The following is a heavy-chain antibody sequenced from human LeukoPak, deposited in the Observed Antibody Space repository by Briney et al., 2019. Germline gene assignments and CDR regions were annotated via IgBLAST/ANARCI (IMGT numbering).Heavy chain of an antibody. Sequence: GGSLRLSCAVSGFTFSKAWMSWVRQAPGKGLEWVSVMYSGGSTYYADSVKGRFTISRDNSKNTVYLQMNSLRAEDTAVYYCARLDVVAGRAYWGLGTLVTVSS. CDR2: MYSGGST. CDR3: ARLDVVAGRAY. CDR1: GFTFSKAW. V-gene: IGHV3-53*01. D-gene: IGHD6-19*01. J-gene: IGHJ4*02.